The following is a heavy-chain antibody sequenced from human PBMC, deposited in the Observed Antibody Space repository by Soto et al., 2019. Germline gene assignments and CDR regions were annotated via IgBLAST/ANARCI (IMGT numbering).Heavy chain of an antibody. CDR1: GGSVSSGSYY. V-gene: IGHV4-61*01. CDR3: ARGVRASSGYYRPGDAFDL. Sequence: SETLSLTCTVSGGSVSSGSYYWSWILQPPGTGLEGIGYIYYSGSTYYNPSLKSRVTISVDTSKNQFSLKLSSVTAADTAVYYCARGVRASSGYYRPGDAFDLWGQGTMVTVTS. D-gene: IGHD3-22*01. J-gene: IGHJ3*01. CDR2: IYYSGST.